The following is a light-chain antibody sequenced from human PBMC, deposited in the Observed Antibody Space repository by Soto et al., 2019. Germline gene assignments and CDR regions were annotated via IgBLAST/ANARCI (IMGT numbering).Light chain of an antibody. Sequence: EIVLTQSPATLSLSPGERATLSCGASQSVSSYLAWYQQKPGQAPRLLIYDASNRATGIPARFSGSGSGTDFTLTISSLEPEDFAVYYCQQRSETFGPGTKVDIK. V-gene: IGKV3-11*01. CDR1: QSVSSY. J-gene: IGKJ3*01. CDR2: DAS. CDR3: QQRSET.